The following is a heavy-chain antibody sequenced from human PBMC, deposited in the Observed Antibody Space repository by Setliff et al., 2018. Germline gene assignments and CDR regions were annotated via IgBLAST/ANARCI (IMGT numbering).Heavy chain of an antibody. CDR1: GGTFISFG. Sequence: SVKVSCKASGGTFISFGISWVRQAPGQGLEWMGGIIPNLGRVKYAQRFQDRATITAEESTTTAYMELISLRSDDTAVYFCAINVHTAGGADFWGQGTLVTVSS. CDR3: AINVHTAGGADF. CDR2: IIPNLGRV. J-gene: IGHJ4*02. D-gene: IGHD1-26*01. V-gene: IGHV1-69*10.